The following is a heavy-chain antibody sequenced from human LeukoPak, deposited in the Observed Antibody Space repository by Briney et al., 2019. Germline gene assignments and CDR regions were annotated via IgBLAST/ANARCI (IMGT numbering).Heavy chain of an antibody. CDR1: GGTFSSYA. CDR2: IIPIFGTA. Sequence: SVRVSCKASGGTFSSYAISWVRQAPGQGLEWMGGIIPIFGTANYAQKFQGRVTITTDESTSTAYMELSSLRSEDTAVYYCARDRGSVKTDAFDIWGQGTMVTVSS. D-gene: IGHD2-15*01. CDR3: ARDRGSVKTDAFDI. V-gene: IGHV1-69*05. J-gene: IGHJ3*02.